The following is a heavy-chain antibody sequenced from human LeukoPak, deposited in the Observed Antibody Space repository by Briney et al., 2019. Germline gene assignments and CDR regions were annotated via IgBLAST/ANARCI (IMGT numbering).Heavy chain of an antibody. CDR3: AEGSRLYTGSSGNYFDY. V-gene: IGHV3-23*01. CDR1: GFTFNNYA. J-gene: IGHJ4*02. CDR2: FSGSGGST. D-gene: IGHD1-26*01. Sequence: GGSLRLSCAASGFTFNNYAMSWVRQAPGKGLEWVAAFSGSGGSTNYADSVKGRFTISRDNSKNSLYLQMSSLRAEDTALYYCAEGSRLYTGSSGNYFDYWGQGTLVTVSS.